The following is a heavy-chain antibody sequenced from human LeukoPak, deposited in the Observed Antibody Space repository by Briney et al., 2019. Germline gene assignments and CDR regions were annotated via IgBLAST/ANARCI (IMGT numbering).Heavy chain of an antibody. CDR3: ARPPMVRGVIITGDDVFDI. V-gene: IGHV3-33*01. D-gene: IGHD3-10*01. Sequence: GRSLRLSCAASGFTFSGYGMHWVRQAPGKGLEWVAVIWYDGSNKYYADSVKGRFTISRDNSKNTLYLQMNSLKAEGTAVYYCARPPMVRGVIITGDDVFDIWGQGTMVTVSS. J-gene: IGHJ3*02. CDR2: IWYDGSNK. CDR1: GFTFSGYG.